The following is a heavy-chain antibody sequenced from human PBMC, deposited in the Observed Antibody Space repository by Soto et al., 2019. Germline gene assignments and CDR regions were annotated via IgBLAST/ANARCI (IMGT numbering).Heavy chain of an antibody. Sequence: SGPTLVNPTQTLTLTCTFSGFSLSSRGVGVGWIRQPPGKALEWLALIYGNDDKRYRPFLKSRLTITKDTSKNQVVLTMSNMEPVGTATYYCARWGFSGYDNNYWGQGTLVTVSS. D-gene: IGHD5-12*01. CDR1: GFSLSSRGVG. J-gene: IGHJ4*02. CDR2: IYGNDDK. V-gene: IGHV2-5*01. CDR3: ARWGFSGYDNNY.